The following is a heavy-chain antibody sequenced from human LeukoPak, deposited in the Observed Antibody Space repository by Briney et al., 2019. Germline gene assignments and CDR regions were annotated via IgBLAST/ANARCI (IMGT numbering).Heavy chain of an antibody. CDR2: INPNSGGT. Sequence: ASVKVSCKASGYTFTGYYMHWVRQAPGQGLEWMGWINPNSGGTNYAQKFQGRVTMTRDTFISTAYMELSRLRSDDTAVYYCAGTEYYDILTGYLGFDYWGQGTLVTVSS. CDR3: AGTEYYDILTGYLGFDY. CDR1: GYTFTGYY. D-gene: IGHD3-9*01. J-gene: IGHJ4*02. V-gene: IGHV1-2*02.